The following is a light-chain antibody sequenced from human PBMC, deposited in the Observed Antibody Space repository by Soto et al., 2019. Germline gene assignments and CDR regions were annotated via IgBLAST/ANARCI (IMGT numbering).Light chain of an antibody. Sequence: QSALTQPPSASGSPGQSVTISCTGTSSDVGGYNYVSWYQQHPGKAPKLMIYEVSKRPSGVPDRFSGSKSGNTASLTVSGPEAEYEADYYCSLYAGRNMVVFGGGTKLTVL. V-gene: IGLV2-8*01. CDR1: SSDVGGYNY. CDR3: SLYAGRNMVV. CDR2: EVS. J-gene: IGLJ2*01.